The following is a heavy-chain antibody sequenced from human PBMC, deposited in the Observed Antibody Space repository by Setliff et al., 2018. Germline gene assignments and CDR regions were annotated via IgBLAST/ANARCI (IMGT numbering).Heavy chain of an antibody. CDR2: FYHSASS. D-gene: IGHD3-10*01. J-gene: IGHJ6*03. V-gene: IGHV4-59*08. CDR1: GGSISSDY. CDR3: ARSHYYASGNTHYYYMDV. Sequence: SETLSLTCNVSGGSISSDYWAWIRQPPGKALEWIGYFYHSASSNYNPSLKGRVTMSADTSKKQLYLSLTSVSVADTAMYYCARSHYYASGNTHYYYMDVWGKGTAVTVSS.